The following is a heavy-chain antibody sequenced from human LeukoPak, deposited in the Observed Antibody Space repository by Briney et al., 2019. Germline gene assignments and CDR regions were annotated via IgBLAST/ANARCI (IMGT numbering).Heavy chain of an antibody. CDR2: MNPNSGNT. Sequence: ASVKVSCKASGYTFTSYDINWVRQATGQGLEWMGWMNPNSGNTGYAQKFQGRVTITRNTSISTAYMELSSLRSEDTAVYYCARVFNQYYFDYWGQGTLVTVSS. J-gene: IGHJ4*02. V-gene: IGHV1-8*03. D-gene: IGHD1-14*01. CDR1: GYTFTSYD. CDR3: ARVFNQYYFDY.